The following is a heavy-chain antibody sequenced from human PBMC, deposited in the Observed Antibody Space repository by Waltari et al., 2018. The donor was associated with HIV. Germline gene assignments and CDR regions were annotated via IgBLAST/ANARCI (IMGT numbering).Heavy chain of an antibody. CDR2: IIPMSGTS. Sequence: WVRQAPGQGLEWLGRIIPMSGTSNNAQKFQGRVTITADKSTGTAYMELSSLRSDDTAVYYCASARETMGVDFDFWGQGTLVTVSS. CDR3: ASARETMGVDFDF. V-gene: IGHV1-69*06. J-gene: IGHJ4*02. D-gene: IGHD3-10*01.